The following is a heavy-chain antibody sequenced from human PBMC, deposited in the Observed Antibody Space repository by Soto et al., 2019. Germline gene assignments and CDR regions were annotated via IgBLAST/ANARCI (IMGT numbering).Heavy chain of an antibody. Sequence: GGSLRLSCAASGFTFSNAWMNWVRQAPGKGLEWVGRIKSKTDGGTTDYAAPVKGRFTISRDDSKNTLYLQMNSLKTEDTAVYYRTTPGIVGAMGDYYYYGMDVWGQGTTVTVSS. V-gene: IGHV3-15*07. CDR1: GFTFSNAW. CDR2: IKSKTDGGTT. CDR3: TTPGIVGAMGDYYYYGMDV. J-gene: IGHJ6*02. D-gene: IGHD1-26*01.